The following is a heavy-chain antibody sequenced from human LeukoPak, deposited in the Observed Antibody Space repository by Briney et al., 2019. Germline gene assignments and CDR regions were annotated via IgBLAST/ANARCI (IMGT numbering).Heavy chain of an antibody. CDR2: IYSGGST. J-gene: IGHJ4*02. Sequence: GGSLRLSCAASGFTVSSNCMSWVRQAPGKGLEWVSVIYSGGSTYYADSVKGRFTISRDNSKNTLYLQMNSLRAEDTAVYYCARAAPRRDGYNYLDYWGQGTLVTVSS. CDR3: ARAAPRRDGYNYLDY. CDR1: GFTVSSNC. V-gene: IGHV3-53*01. D-gene: IGHD5-24*01.